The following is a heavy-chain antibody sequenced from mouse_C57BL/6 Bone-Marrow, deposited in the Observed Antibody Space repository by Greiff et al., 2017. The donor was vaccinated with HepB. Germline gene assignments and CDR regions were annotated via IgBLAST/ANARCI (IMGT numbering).Heavy chain of an antibody. V-gene: IGHV5-12*01. CDR2: ISNGGGST. J-gene: IGHJ2*01. CDR1: GFTFSDYY. Sequence: EVKLVESGGGLVQPGGSLKLSCAASGFTFSDYYMYWVRQTPEKRLEWVAYISNGGGSTYYPDTVKGRFTISRDNAKNTLYLQMSRLKSEDTAMYYCARPYSNYGFFDYWGQGTTLTVSS. CDR3: ARPYSNYGFFDY. D-gene: IGHD2-5*01.